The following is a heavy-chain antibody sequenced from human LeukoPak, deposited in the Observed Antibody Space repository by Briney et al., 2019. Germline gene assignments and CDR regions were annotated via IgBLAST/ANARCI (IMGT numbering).Heavy chain of an antibody. D-gene: IGHD6-13*01. CDR1: GYTFAVHF. CDR2: INPNTGGT. Sequence: GASVKVSCKTSGYTFAVHFMYWVRQAPGQGLEWMGWINPNTGGTNYAQKFQGRVTMTRDTSSSTAYMELTRLTSDDTAVYYCARGGVPGQQLDYWGLGTLVTVSS. J-gene: IGHJ4*02. CDR3: ARGGVPGQQLDY. V-gene: IGHV1-2*02.